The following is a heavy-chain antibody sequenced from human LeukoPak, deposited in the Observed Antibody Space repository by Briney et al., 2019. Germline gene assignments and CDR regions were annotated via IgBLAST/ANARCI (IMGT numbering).Heavy chain of an antibody. CDR1: GFTVSSNY. CDR2: IYSGGST. D-gene: IGHD3-22*01. Sequence: GGSLRLSCAASGFTVSSNYMSWVRQAPGKGLEWVSVIYSGGSTYYADSVKGRFTISRDNSKNTLYLQMNSLRAEDTAVYYCARVRGSLYYDSSGSWDYWGQGTLVTVSS. V-gene: IGHV3-66*01. CDR3: ARVRGSLYYDSSGSWDY. J-gene: IGHJ4*02.